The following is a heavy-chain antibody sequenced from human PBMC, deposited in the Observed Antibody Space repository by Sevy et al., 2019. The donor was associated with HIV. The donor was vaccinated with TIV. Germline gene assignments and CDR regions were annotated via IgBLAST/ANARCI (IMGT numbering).Heavy chain of an antibody. CDR3: AREYSSGWYRDDAFDI. J-gene: IGHJ3*02. CDR1: GDSVSSNSAA. D-gene: IGHD6-19*01. Sequence: SQTLSLTCAISGDSVSSNSAAWNWIRQSPSRGLEWLGRTYYRCKWYNDYVVSVKSRITINPDTSKNQFSLQLNCVTPEDTAVYYCAREYSSGWYRDDAFDIWGQGTMVTVSS. CDR2: TYYRCKWYN. V-gene: IGHV6-1*01.